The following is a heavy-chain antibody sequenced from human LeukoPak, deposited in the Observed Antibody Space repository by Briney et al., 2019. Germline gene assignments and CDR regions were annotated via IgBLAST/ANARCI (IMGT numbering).Heavy chain of an antibody. CDR2: IYYSGST. D-gene: IGHD1-26*01. CDR3: ARDGRFPPEVLPRYFDY. Sequence: SSETLSLTCTVSGGSVSSGSYYWGWIRQPPGKGLEWIGNIYYSGSTYYNPSLKSRVTISVETSKNQFSLKLSSVTAADTAVYYCARDGRFPPEVLPRYFDYWGQGTLVTVSS. CDR1: GGSVSSGSYY. J-gene: IGHJ4*02. V-gene: IGHV4-39*07.